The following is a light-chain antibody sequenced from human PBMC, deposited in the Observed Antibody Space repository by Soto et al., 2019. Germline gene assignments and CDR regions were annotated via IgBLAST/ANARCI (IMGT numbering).Light chain of an antibody. CDR3: SSYTSRSTLVV. CDR2: DVT. V-gene: IGLV2-14*01. J-gene: IGLJ2*01. Sequence: QSALTQPASVSGSPGQSITISCTGTSSDVGDYNYVSWYQQHPGKAPKLMIYDVTNRPSGVSNRFSGSKSGNTASLTISGLQAEDEADHSCSSYTSRSTLVVFGGGTKVTVL. CDR1: SSDVGDYNY.